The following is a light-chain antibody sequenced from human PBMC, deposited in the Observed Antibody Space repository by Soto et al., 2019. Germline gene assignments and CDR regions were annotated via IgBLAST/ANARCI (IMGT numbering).Light chain of an antibody. CDR2: DSS. V-gene: IGKV3-20*01. CDR3: QQYNSYSLWT. Sequence: PGERATLSCRASQSISSNFLAWYQQKPXXXXXLXXXDSSTRATGFPDRFSGSGSGTDFTLTIIRLEPDDFATYYCQQYNSYSLWTFGQGNKVDIK. J-gene: IGKJ1*01. CDR1: QSISSNF.